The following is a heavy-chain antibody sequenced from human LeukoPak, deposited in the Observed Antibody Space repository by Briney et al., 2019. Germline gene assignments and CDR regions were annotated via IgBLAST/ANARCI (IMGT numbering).Heavy chain of an antibody. V-gene: IGHV3-74*01. D-gene: IGHD2/OR15-2a*01. CDR1: GFTFSSYW. CDR2: INSDGSST. Sequence: PGGSLRLSCAASGFTFSSYWMHWVRQAPGKGLVWVSRINSDGSSTSYADSVKGRFTISRDNAKNTLYLQMNSLRAEDTAEYYCGTTALGYDPWGQGTLVTVSS. CDR3: GTTALGYDP. J-gene: IGHJ5*02.